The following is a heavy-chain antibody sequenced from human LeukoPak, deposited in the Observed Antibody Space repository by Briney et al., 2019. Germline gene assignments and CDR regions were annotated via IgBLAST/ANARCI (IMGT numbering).Heavy chain of an antibody. D-gene: IGHD5-24*01. CDR3: ARQGGGYNDPTDY. CDR2: ISSSSLYI. CDR1: EFTFSTYA. Sequence: GGSLRLSCAASEFTFSTYAMHWVRQAPGKGLEWVSSISSSSLYIYYADSVKGRFTISRDNAENSLYLQMNSLRAEDTAVYYCARQGGGYNDPTDYWGQGTLVTVSS. J-gene: IGHJ4*02. V-gene: IGHV3-21*01.